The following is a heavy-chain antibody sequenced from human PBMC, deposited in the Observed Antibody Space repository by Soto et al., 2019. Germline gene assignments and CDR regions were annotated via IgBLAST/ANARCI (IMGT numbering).Heavy chain of an antibody. CDR3: AKVICYDSSGCPNFDY. CDR1: GFTFSSYA. CDR2: ISGSGGST. Sequence: GGSLRLSCAASGFTFSSYAMSWVRQAPGKGLEWVSAISGSGGSTYYADSVKGRFTISRDNSKNTLYLQMNSLRAEDTAVYYCAKVICYDSSGCPNFDYWGQGTQVTVSS. V-gene: IGHV3-23*01. J-gene: IGHJ4*02. D-gene: IGHD3-22*01.